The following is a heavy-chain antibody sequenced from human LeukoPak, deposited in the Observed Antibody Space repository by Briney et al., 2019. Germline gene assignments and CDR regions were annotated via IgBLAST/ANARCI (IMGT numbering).Heavy chain of an antibody. CDR3: ARDRDGYFDY. CDR1: GYTFSSYA. CDR2: SNTGNDNT. Sequence: ASVKVSCKASGYTFSSYAMHWVRQAPGQRLEWMGWSNTGNDNTKYSQEFQGRVTLTRDTSASTAHMELSSLRSEDMAVYYCARDRDGYFDYWGQGTLVTVSS. D-gene: IGHD5-24*01. J-gene: IGHJ4*02. V-gene: IGHV1-3*02.